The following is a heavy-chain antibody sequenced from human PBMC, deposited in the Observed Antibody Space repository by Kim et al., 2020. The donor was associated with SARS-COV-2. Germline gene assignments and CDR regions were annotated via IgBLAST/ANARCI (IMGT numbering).Heavy chain of an antibody. Sequence: GGSLRLSCAASGFTFDDYAMHWVRQAPGKGLEWVSGISWNSGSIGYADSVKGRFTISRDNAKNSLYLQMNSLRAEDTALYYCAKSLVEMGQQLVRVGDYGRDVWGQGTTVTVSS. D-gene: IGHD6-13*01. CDR3: AKSLVEMGQQLVRVGDYGRDV. CDR1: GFTFDDYA. V-gene: IGHV3-9*01. J-gene: IGHJ6*02. CDR2: ISWNSGSI.